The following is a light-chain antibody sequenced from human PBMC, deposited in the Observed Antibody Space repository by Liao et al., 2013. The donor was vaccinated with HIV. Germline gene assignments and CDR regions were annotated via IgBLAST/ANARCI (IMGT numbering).Light chain of an antibody. J-gene: IGLJ1*01. Sequence: SYELTQPPSVSVSPGQTASITCSGDKLGDKYTCWYQQKPGQSPVLIIYQDTKRPSGIPERFSGSNSENTATLTISATQAVDEADYYCQAWDRSATGVFGAGTKVTVL. V-gene: IGLV3-1*01. CDR1: KLGDKY. CDR3: QAWDRSATGV. CDR2: QDT.